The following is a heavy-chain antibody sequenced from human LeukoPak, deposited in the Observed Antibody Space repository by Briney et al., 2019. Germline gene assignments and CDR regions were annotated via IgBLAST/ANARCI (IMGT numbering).Heavy chain of an antibody. Sequence: ASVKVSCKASGYTFTNYGITWVRQAPRQGLEWMGWISPYNGNTNYPQKFQGRVTMTTDTSTSTAYMELRSLRSDDTALYYCATEGGWQPTDYGDHVYWGQGTLVTVSS. D-gene: IGHD4-17*01. V-gene: IGHV1-18*01. CDR1: GYTFTNYG. CDR2: ISPYNGNT. J-gene: IGHJ4*02. CDR3: ATEGGWQPTDYGDHVY.